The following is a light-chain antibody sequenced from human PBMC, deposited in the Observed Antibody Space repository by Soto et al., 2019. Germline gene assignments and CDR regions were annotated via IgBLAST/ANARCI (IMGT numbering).Light chain of an antibody. CDR3: QQYNRWPPIT. J-gene: IGKJ5*01. V-gene: IGKV3-15*01. CDR2: DAS. CDR1: ETVRSD. Sequence: EIVMTQSPATLPVSPGERATLSCRASETVRSDLAWYQQKPGQAPRLLIYDASTRATGIPARFSGSGSGTEFTLTISSLQSEDFAVYYCQQYNRWPPITFGQGTRLEIK.